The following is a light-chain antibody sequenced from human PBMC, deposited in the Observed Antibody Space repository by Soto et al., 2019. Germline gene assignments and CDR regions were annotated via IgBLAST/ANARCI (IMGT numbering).Light chain of an antibody. Sequence: DILMPQSPATLSVSPGERATLSCRASQSVGSNLAWYQHKPDQAPRLLIYGASTRATAVPARFSGSGSGTVFTLTSSSLQFEDFAVYYCQRYDNWTFGQVSKVELK. CDR3: QRYDNWT. V-gene: IGKV3-15*01. CDR2: GAS. J-gene: IGKJ1*01. CDR1: QSVGSN.